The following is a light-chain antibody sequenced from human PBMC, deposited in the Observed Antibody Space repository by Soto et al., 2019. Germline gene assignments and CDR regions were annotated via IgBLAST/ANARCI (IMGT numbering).Light chain of an antibody. CDR1: SSDIGIHDH. CDR3: CSDAGGNTFWV. Sequence: QSALTQPASVSGSPGQSITISCTGSSSDIGIHDHVSWYQQHPGKAPKVMIYEVTKRPSGVSNRFSGSKSGDTASLTISGLRAEDEADYYCCSDAGGNTFWVLGGGTKLTVL. J-gene: IGLJ3*02. CDR2: EVT. V-gene: IGLV2-23*02.